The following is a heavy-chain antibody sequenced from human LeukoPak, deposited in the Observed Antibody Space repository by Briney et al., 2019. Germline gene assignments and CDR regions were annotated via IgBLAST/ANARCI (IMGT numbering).Heavy chain of an antibody. Sequence: SETLSLTCAVYGGSFSGYYWSWIRQPPGKGLEWIGEINHSGSTNYNPSLKSRVTISVDTSKNQFSLKLSSVTAADTAVYYCARGYCSGGSCYSWFDPWGQGTLVTVSS. CDR2: INHSGST. D-gene: IGHD2-15*01. CDR3: ARGYCSGGSCYSWFDP. CDR1: GGSFSGYY. J-gene: IGHJ5*02. V-gene: IGHV4-34*01.